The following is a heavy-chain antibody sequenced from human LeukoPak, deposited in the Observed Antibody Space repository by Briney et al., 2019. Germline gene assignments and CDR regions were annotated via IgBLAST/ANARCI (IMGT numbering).Heavy chain of an antibody. J-gene: IGHJ6*02. CDR2: INPNSGGT. CDR1: GYTFTGYY. Sequence: ASVKVSCKASGYTFTGYYMHWVRQAPGQGLEWMGWINPNSGGTNYAQKFQGRVTMTRDTSISTACMELSRLRSDDTAVYYCARAQQLVPGLNYYYYGMDAWGQGTTVTVSS. D-gene: IGHD6-13*01. CDR3: ARAQQLVPGLNYYYYGMDA. V-gene: IGHV1-2*02.